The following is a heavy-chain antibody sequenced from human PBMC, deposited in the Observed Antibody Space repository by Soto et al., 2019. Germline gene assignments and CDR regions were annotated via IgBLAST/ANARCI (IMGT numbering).Heavy chain of an antibody. CDR1: GFTFSSYA. V-gene: IGHV3-23*01. Sequence: GGSLRLSCAASGFTFSSYALTWVRQAPGKGLEWVSGISDVGDSTHYADPVKGRFTVSRDNSKNTLYLQINSLRAEDTAVYYCAKHSTTYDSWSGAVKGALEIWGQGKMVTVAS. CDR3: AKHSTTYDSWSGAVKGALEI. D-gene: IGHD3-3*01. CDR2: ISDVGDST. J-gene: IGHJ3*02.